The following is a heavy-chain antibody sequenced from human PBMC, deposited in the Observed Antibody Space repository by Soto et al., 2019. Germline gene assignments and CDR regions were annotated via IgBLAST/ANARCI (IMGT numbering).Heavy chain of an antibody. CDR3: ARIAISSWASEYYFDY. V-gene: IGHV1-18*01. CDR2: ISAYNGNT. D-gene: IGHD6-13*01. J-gene: IGHJ4*02. Sequence: ASVKVSCEASGYTFTSYGISWVRQAPGQGLEWMGWISAYNGNTNYAQKLQGRVTMTTDTSTSTAYMELRSLRSDDTAVYYCARIAISSWASEYYFDYWGQGTLVTVSS. CDR1: GYTFTSYG.